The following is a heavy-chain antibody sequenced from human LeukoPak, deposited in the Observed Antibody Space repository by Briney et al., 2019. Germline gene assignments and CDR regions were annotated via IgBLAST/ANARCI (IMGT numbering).Heavy chain of an antibody. Sequence: SETLSLTFTIPGDSINSYHWSWIRQPPGKGLEWIGEINHSGSTNYNPSLKSRVTISVDTSKNQFSLKLSSVTAADTAVYYCARHRPHRRYFDYWGQGTLVTVSS. V-gene: IGHV4-34*01. CDR2: INHSGST. J-gene: IGHJ4*02. CDR3: ARHRPHRRYFDY. CDR1: GDSINSYH. D-gene: IGHD3-16*02.